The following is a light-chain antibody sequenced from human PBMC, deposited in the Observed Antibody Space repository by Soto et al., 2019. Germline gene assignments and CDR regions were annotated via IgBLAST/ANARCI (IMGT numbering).Light chain of an antibody. J-gene: IGKJ3*01. Sequence: DIQLTQSPSSMSASVGDRVTLTCRASQDISNWLAWYQHKPGEAPKLLIYAASSLQSGVPSRFSGGGSGTHYTLTISGLHSDDFATYFCQQAYSFPCGFGPGTKVDVK. CDR1: QDISNW. CDR2: AAS. V-gene: IGKV1-12*01. CDR3: QQAYSFPCG.